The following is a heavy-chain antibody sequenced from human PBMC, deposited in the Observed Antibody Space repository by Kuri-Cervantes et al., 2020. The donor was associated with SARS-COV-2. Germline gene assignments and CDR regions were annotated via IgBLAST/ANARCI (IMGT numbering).Heavy chain of an antibody. V-gene: IGHV3-74*01. CDR2: INSDGSST. J-gene: IGHJ6*02. CDR1: GFTFSSYW. D-gene: IGHD4-17*01. Sequence: GGSLRLSCAASGFTFSSYWMHWVRQAPGKGLVWVSRINSDGSSTSYADSVKGRFTISRDSAKNTLYLQMNSLRAEDTAVYYCARAPDYGDYYYYGMDVWGQGTTVTVSS. CDR3: ARAPDYGDYYYYGMDV.